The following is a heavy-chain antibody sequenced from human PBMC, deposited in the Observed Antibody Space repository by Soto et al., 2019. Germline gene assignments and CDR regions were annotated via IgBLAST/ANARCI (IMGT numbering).Heavy chain of an antibody. V-gene: IGHV3-74*01. CDR2: INGYGSTT. Sequence: EVQLVESGGGLVQPGGSLRLSCAASGFTFSSNWMHWVRQAPGKGPVWVSRINGYGSTTNYADSVKGRFTISRDNAKNPLYLQMNSLRAEDTAVYYCATGSGWYSPDYLGQGTLVTVSS. CDR3: ATGSGWYSPDY. D-gene: IGHD6-19*01. CDR1: GFTFSSNW. J-gene: IGHJ4*02.